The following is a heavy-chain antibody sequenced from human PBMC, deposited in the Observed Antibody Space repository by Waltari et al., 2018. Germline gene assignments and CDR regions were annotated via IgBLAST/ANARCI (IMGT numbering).Heavy chain of an antibody. CDR3: ARVGCSSTSCYGWFDP. CDR1: GGSFSGYY. V-gene: IGHV4-34*01. D-gene: IGHD2-2*01. CDR2: INHSGST. J-gene: IGHJ5*02. Sequence: QVQLQQWGAGLLKPSETLSLTCAVYGGSFSGYYWSWIRQPPGKGLEWIGEINHSGSTNYNPSLKSRDTISVDTSKNQFSLKLSSVTAADTAVYYCARVGCSSTSCYGWFDPWGQGTLVTVSS.